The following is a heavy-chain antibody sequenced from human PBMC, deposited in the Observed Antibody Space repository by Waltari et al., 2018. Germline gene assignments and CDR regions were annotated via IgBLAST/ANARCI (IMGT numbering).Heavy chain of an antibody. J-gene: IGHJ6*03. V-gene: IGHV4-61*02. Sequence: QVQLQESGPGLVKPSQTLSLTCTVSGGPICSGIYYWTWIRQPAGKGLEWIGRIYTSGSNNYNPSLKSRVTISVDTSKNQFSLKLSSVTAADTAVYYCAREYSSSSRDYYYYMDVWGKGTTVTVSS. CDR1: GGPICSGIYY. D-gene: IGHD6-6*01. CDR2: IYTSGSN. CDR3: AREYSSSSRDYYYYMDV.